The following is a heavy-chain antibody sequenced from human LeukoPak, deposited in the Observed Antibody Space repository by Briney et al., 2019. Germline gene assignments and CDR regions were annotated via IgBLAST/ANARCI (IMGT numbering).Heavy chain of an antibody. Sequence: GASVKVSCKASGYTFTSYGISWVRQAPGQGLEWMGWISAYNGNTNYAQKLQGRVTMTTDTSTSTAYMELRSLRSDDTAVYYCAREGSGWYIDYYGMDVWGKGTTVTVSS. V-gene: IGHV1-18*04. J-gene: IGHJ6*04. CDR2: ISAYNGNT. D-gene: IGHD6-19*01. CDR3: AREGSGWYIDYYGMDV. CDR1: GYTFTSYG.